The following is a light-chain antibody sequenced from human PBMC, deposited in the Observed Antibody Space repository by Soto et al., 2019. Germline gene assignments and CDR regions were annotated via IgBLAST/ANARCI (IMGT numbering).Light chain of an antibody. Sequence: EIVMTQSPATLSLSPGERATLSCRASQSVSSDLAWYQQKPGQAPSLLIYGASNRATGIPARFSGSGSGTEFTLTISSLQSEDFAVYYCQQYNKWYSFGQGTKLEIK. CDR3: QQYNKWYS. CDR2: GAS. CDR1: QSVSSD. V-gene: IGKV3-15*01. J-gene: IGKJ2*03.